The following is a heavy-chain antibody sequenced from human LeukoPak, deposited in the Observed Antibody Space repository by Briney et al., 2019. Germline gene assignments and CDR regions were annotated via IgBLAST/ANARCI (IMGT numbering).Heavy chain of an antibody. D-gene: IGHD3-22*01. Sequence: SETLSLTCTVSGGSISSYYWSWIRQPAGKGLEWIGRIYTSGSTNYNPSLKSRVTTSVDTSKNQFSLKLSSVTAADTAVYYCARDKYYYDSSGYNWFDPWGQGTLVTVSS. CDR2: IYTSGST. J-gene: IGHJ5*02. CDR3: ARDKYYYDSSGYNWFDP. V-gene: IGHV4-4*07. CDR1: GGSISSYY.